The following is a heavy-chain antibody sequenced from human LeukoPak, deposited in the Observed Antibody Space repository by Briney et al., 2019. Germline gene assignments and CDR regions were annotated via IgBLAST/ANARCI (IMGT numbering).Heavy chain of an antibody. CDR3: AHIPPYYDILTGYYPRENWFDP. J-gene: IGHJ5*02. Sequence: SGPTLVKPTQTLTLTCTFSGFSLSTSGVGVGWIRQPPGKALEWLALIYWNDDKRYSPSLKSRPTITKDTSKNQVVLTMTNMDPVDTATYSCAHIPPYYDILTGYYPRENWFDPWGQGTLVTVSS. V-gene: IGHV2-5*01. CDR2: IYWNDDK. D-gene: IGHD3-9*01. CDR1: GFSLSTSGVG.